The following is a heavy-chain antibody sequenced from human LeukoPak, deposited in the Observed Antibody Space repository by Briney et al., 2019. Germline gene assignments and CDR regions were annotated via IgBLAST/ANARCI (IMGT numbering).Heavy chain of an antibody. CDR1: GYTCTSYD. V-gene: IGHV1-8*01. CDR3: ARLRKRRDAFDI. J-gene: IGHJ3*02. Sequence: ASVKVSCKASGYTCTSYDINWVRQATGQGLEWMEWMNPNSGNTGYAQKFQGRVTMTRNTSISTAYMELSSLRSEDTAVYYCARLRKRRDAFDIWGQGTTVTVSS. CDR2: MNPNSGNT.